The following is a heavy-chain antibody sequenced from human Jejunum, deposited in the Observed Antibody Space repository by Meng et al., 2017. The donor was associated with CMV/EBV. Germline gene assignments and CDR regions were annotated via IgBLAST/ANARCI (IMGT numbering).Heavy chain of an antibody. V-gene: IGHV4-59*03. CDR1: RCSFRYYY. CDR3: ARTDYYSYYGLDV. J-gene: IGHJ6*02. CDR2: IFHSGST. Sequence: SRCSFRYYYWSWIRQPPGRGLEWIGFIFHSGSTSYNPSLESRVTISVDTSKNQFSLKVSSVTAADTAVYYCARTDYYSYYGLDVWGQGTTVTVSS.